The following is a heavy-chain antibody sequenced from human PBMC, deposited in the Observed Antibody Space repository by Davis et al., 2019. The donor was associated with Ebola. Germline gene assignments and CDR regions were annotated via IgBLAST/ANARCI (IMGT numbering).Heavy chain of an antibody. CDR3: ARGTMVQGVISYWYFDL. J-gene: IGHJ2*01. CDR1: GFTFSSYA. CDR2: ISGSGAST. D-gene: IGHD3-10*01. Sequence: GESLKISCAASGFTFSSYAMNWVRQAPGKGLEWVSGISGSGASTYYADSVKGRFTISRDNSKNTLYLQMNSLRAEDTAVYYCARGTMVQGVISYWYFDLWGRGTLVTVSS. V-gene: IGHV3-23*01.